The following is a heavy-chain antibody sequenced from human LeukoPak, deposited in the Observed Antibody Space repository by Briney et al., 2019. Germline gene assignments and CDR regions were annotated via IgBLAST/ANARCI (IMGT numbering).Heavy chain of an antibody. CDR3: AREREDILTGYRTFDY. D-gene: IGHD3-9*01. V-gene: IGHV1-2*02. Sequence: ASVNVSCKASVYTFTGYYMHWVRPAPGQGLEWMGWINPNSGGTNYAQKFQGRVTMTRDTSISTAYMELSRLRSDDTAVYYCAREREDILTGYRTFDYWGQGTLVTVSS. J-gene: IGHJ4*02. CDR2: INPNSGGT. CDR1: VYTFTGYY.